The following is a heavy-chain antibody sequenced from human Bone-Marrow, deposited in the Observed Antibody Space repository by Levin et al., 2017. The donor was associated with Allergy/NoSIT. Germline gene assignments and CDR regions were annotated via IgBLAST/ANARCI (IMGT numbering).Heavy chain of an antibody. D-gene: IGHD3-10*01. CDR1: GFTFSDYY. J-gene: IGHJ3*02. V-gene: IGHV3-11*05. CDR3: ARDPLYYYGSGGGMWDDAFDI. Sequence: GGSLRLSCAASGFTFSDYYMSWIRQAPGKGLEWVSYISSSSSYTNYADSVKGRFTISRDNAKNSLYLQMNSLRAEDTAVYYCARDPLYYYGSGGGMWDDAFDIWGQGTMVTVSS. CDR2: ISSSSSYT.